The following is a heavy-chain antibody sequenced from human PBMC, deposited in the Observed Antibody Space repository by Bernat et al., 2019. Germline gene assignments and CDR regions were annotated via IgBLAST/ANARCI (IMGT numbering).Heavy chain of an antibody. CDR2: ISLSGGSA. CDR3: AKDGYNSGWFFDY. D-gene: IGHD6-19*01. Sequence: EVQLVESGGGLTQPGGSLRLSCAASGFTFSSYALNWVRQAPGKGLEWVSSISLSGGSAYYADSVKGRFTISRDNSKNTVWLQMNSLRAEDTAVYYCAKDGYNSGWFFDYWGQEALVTVSS. J-gene: IGHJ4*02. V-gene: IGHV3-23*04. CDR1: GFTFSSYA.